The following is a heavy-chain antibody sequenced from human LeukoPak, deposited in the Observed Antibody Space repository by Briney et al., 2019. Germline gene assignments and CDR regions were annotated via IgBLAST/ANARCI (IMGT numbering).Heavy chain of an antibody. Sequence: PGGSLRLSCGASGFTFSNYAMHWVRQAPSKGLEWVAIISYDGTIKYYADSVKGRFTISRDNPRNTLYLQMNSLRAEDTAVYFCSRDPRSAFCGDDCYSGFDYWGQGTLVTVSS. D-gene: IGHD2-21*02. J-gene: IGHJ4*02. CDR3: SRDPRSAFCGDDCYSGFDY. V-gene: IGHV3-30*04. CDR1: GFTFSNYA. CDR2: ISYDGTIK.